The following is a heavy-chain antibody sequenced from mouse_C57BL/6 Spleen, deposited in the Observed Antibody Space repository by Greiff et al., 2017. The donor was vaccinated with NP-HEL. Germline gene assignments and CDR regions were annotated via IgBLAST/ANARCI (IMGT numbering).Heavy chain of an antibody. J-gene: IGHJ4*01. CDR3: ARHEDPLYDYDYAMDY. Sequence: VKLQQSGAELVKPGASVKLSCKASGYTFTEYTIHWVKQRSGQGLEWIGWFYPGSGSIKYNEKFKDKATLTADKSSSTVYMELSRLTSEDSAVYFCARHEDPLYDYDYAMDYWGQGTSVTVSS. D-gene: IGHD2-4*01. CDR1: GYTFTEYT. V-gene: IGHV1-62-2*01. CDR2: FYPGSGSI.